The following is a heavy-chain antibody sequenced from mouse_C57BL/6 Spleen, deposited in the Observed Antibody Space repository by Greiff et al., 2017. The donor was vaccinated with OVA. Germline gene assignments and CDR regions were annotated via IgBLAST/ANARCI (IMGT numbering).Heavy chain of an antibody. V-gene: IGHV5-9-1*02. CDR1: GFTFSSYA. Sequence: EVQVVESGEGLVKPGGSLKLSCAASGFTFSSYAMSWVRQTPEKRLEWVAYISSGGDYIYYADTVKGRFTISRDNARNTLYLQMSSLKSEDTAMYYGTREGGDGYDAWFAYWGQGTLVTVSA. J-gene: IGHJ3*01. CDR3: TREGGDGYDAWFAY. D-gene: IGHD2-2*01. CDR2: ISSGGDYI.